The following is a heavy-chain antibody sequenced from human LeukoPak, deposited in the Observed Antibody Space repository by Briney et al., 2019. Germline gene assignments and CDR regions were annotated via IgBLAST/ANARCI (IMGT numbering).Heavy chain of an antibody. V-gene: IGHV3-30*18. CDR1: GFTFSSYG. Sequence: PGRSLRLSCAASGFTFSSYGMHWVRQAPGKGLEWVAVISYDGSNKYYADSVKGRFTISRDNSKNTLCLQMNSLRAEDTAVYYCAKELRGYSYGLRNNWFDPWGQGTLVTVSS. D-gene: IGHD5-18*01. CDR2: ISYDGSNK. CDR3: AKELRGYSYGLRNNWFDP. J-gene: IGHJ5*02.